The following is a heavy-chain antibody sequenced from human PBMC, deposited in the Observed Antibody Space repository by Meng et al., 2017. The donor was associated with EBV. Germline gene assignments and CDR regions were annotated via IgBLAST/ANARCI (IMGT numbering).Heavy chain of an antibody. D-gene: IGHD3-10*01. V-gene: IGHV1-2*06. J-gene: IGHJ4*02. CDR3: ARVQMVRVVSGDGY. CDR2: SNPNSGGT. Sequence: QVQVVQSWAAEEKPGASVKLSCKCAVYTFTVNYMHWGRQGPGQGLELMGRSNPNSGGTNNSHKFQGSVTMTRDASISTAYMELIRLRSDDTAVYYCARVQMVRVVSGDGYWGQGTLVTVSS. CDR1: VYTFTVNY.